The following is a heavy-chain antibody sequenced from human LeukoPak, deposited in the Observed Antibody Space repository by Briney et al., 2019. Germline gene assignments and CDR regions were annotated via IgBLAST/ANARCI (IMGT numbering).Heavy chain of an antibody. V-gene: IGHV3-66*01. CDR3: ARDPYCSGGSCYYGMDV. CDR2: IYSGGST. D-gene: IGHD2-15*01. CDR1: GFTVSSNY. J-gene: IGHJ6*02. Sequence: GGSLRLSCAAPGFTVSSNYMSWVRQAPGKGLEWVSVIYSGGSTYYADSVKGRFTISRDNSKNTLYLQMDSLRAEDTAVYYCARDPYCSGGSCYYGMDVWGQGTTVTVSS.